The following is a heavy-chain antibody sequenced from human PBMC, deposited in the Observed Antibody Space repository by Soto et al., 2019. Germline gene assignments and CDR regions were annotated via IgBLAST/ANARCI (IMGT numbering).Heavy chain of an antibody. CDR1: GGSISSGGYY. D-gene: IGHD4-17*01. Sequence: QVQLQESGPGLVKPSQTLSLTCTVSGGSISSGGYYWRWIRQHPGKGLEWIGYIYYSGSTYYNPSLKSRVTISVDTSKNLFSLKLSSVTAADTAVYYCASHGYSASYVGYWGQGTLVTVSS. V-gene: IGHV4-31*03. CDR3: ASHGYSASYVGY. J-gene: IGHJ4*02. CDR2: IYYSGST.